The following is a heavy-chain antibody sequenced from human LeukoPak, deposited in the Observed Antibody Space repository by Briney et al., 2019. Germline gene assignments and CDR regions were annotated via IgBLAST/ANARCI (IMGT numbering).Heavy chain of an antibody. CDR1: GGSISSYY. D-gene: IGHD6-19*01. CDR2: IHHSGST. Sequence: SETLSLTCTVSGGSISSYYWNWIRQPPGRGLEWIGYIHHSGSTYYNPSLKSRVTISVDTSKDQFSLKLTSVTAADTAVYYCARHTYGLYRSAWYVGDFDYWGQGTLVTVSS. J-gene: IGHJ4*02. V-gene: IGHV4-59*08. CDR3: ARHTYGLYRSAWYVGDFDY.